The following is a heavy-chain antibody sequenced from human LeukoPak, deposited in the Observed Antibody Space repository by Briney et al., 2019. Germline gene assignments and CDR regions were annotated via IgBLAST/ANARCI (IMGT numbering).Heavy chain of an antibody. CDR1: GFTFSAYW. CDR2: IKEDGSDK. V-gene: IGHV3-7*01. J-gene: IGHJ4*02. D-gene: IGHD5-18*01. CDR3: ARDRVRYSSGYTCFDY. Sequence: GGSLRLSCAASGFTFSAYWMSWVRQAPGKGLEWVASIKEDGSDKYYVDSVKGRFTISRDNAENSLYLQMNSLRAADTAVYYCARDRVRYSSGYTCFDYWGQGTLVTVSS.